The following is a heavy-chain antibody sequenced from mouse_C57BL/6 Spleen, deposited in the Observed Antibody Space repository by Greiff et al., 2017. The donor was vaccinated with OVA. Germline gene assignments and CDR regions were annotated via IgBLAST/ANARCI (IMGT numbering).Heavy chain of an antibody. CDR2: IYPGGGYT. V-gene: IGHV1-63*01. D-gene: IGHD1-1*01. J-gene: IGHJ4*01. CDR3: ARAFITTDLGYAMDY. Sequence: QVQLKESGAELVRPGTSVKMSCKASGYTFTNYWIGWAKQRPGHGLEWIGDIYPGGGYTNYNEKFKGKATLTADKSSSTAYMQFSSLTSEDSAIYYCARAFITTDLGYAMDYWGQGTSVTVSS. CDR1: GYTFTNYW.